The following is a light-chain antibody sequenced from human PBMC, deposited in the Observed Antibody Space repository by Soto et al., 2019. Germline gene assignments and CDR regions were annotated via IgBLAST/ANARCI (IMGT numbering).Light chain of an antibody. CDR1: SSDVGGDNY. Sequence: QSVLTQPPSASGSPGQSVTISCTGTSSDVGGDNYVSWYQQHPGKAPKLMIYEVSKRPSGVPDRFSGSKSGNTASLTVSGLQGEDEADYYCSSYAGSDTYVFGSGTKVTAL. CDR3: SSYAGSDTYV. CDR2: EVS. J-gene: IGLJ1*01. V-gene: IGLV2-8*01.